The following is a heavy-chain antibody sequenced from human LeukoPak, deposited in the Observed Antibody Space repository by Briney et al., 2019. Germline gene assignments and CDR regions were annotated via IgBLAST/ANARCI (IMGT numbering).Heavy chain of an antibody. CDR2: ISSSSSTI. D-gene: IGHD1-7*01. V-gene: IGHV3-48*04. CDR1: GFTFSSYS. Sequence: PGGSLRLSCAASGFTFSSYSMNWVRQAPGKGLEWVSHISSSSSTIYYADSVKGRFTISRDDAKNSLFLQMNSLRAEDTAVYYCARVRELQGYFDYWGQGTLVTVSS. J-gene: IGHJ4*02. CDR3: ARVRELQGYFDY.